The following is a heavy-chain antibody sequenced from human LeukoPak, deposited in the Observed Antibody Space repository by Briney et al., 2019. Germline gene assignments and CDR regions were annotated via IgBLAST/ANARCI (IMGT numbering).Heavy chain of an antibody. CDR1: GGSISSYY. Sequence: SETLSLTCTVSGGSISSYYWSWIRQPPGKGLEWIGYIYYSGSTNYTPSLKSRVTISVDTPKNQFSLKLSSVTAADTAVYYCARDGNGSDPWGQGTLVTVSS. V-gene: IGHV4-59*01. CDR3: ARDGNGSDP. CDR2: IYYSGST. D-gene: IGHD1-14*01. J-gene: IGHJ5*02.